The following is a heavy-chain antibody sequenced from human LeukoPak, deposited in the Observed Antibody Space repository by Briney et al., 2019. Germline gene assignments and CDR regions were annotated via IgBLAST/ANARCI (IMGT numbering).Heavy chain of an antibody. V-gene: IGHV3-66*01. CDR1: GFTVSSKY. Sequence: PGGSPRLSCVASGFTVSSKYMSWVRQAPGKGLEWVAVIYTGGTTNYAHSVKGRFTISRDNSKNTLYLQMDGLRVEDTAVYYCAKVGALAAVDYWGQGTLVTVSS. J-gene: IGHJ4*02. CDR3: AKVGALAAVDY. D-gene: IGHD3-16*01. CDR2: IYTGGTT.